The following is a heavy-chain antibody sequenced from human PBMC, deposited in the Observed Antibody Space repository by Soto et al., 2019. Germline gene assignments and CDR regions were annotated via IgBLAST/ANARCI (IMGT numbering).Heavy chain of an antibody. Sequence: VASVKVSCKASGGTFSSYAISWVRQAPGQGLEWMGGIIPIFGTANYAQKFQGRVTITADESTSTAYMELSSLRSEDTAVYYCARIVDCSGGSCYSGVYYYGMDVWGQGTTVTSP. D-gene: IGHD2-15*01. CDR2: IIPIFGTA. V-gene: IGHV1-69*13. CDR3: ARIVDCSGGSCYSGVYYYGMDV. CDR1: GGTFSSYA. J-gene: IGHJ6*02.